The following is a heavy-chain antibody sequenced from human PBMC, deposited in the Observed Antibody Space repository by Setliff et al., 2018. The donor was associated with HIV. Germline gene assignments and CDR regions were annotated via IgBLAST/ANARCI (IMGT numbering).Heavy chain of an antibody. CDR2: LYYNGNT. V-gene: IGHV4-39*01. J-gene: IGHJ4*02. CDR1: GGSTNSGGYY. Sequence: SETLSLTCTVSGGSTNSGGYYWSWIRQHPGKGLEWIGSLYYNGNTYYNPSLKSRLTISVDTSKNQFSLNLSSVTAADAAVYYCARVRLTMIMMVDYFDQWGQGTLVTVSS. D-gene: IGHD3-22*01. CDR3: ARVRLTMIMMVDYFDQ.